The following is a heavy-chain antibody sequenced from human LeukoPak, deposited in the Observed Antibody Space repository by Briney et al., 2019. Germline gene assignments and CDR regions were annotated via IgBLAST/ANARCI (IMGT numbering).Heavy chain of an antibody. Sequence: PSETLSLTCNVSGGSISSGGYYWSWIRQHPGKGLEWIGYIYYSGSTYCNPSLKSRVTITIDTSKNQFFLKLSSVTAADTAVYYCARGGFKQFDYWGQGTLVTVSS. CDR1: GGSISSGGYY. CDR3: ARGGFKQFDY. J-gene: IGHJ4*02. V-gene: IGHV4-31*03. CDR2: IYYSGST.